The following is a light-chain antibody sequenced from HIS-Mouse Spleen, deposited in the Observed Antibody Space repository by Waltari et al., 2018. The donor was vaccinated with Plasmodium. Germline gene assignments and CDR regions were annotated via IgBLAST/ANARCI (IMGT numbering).Light chain of an antibody. CDR1: QGISSY. CDR3: QQLNSYPSIT. Sequence: DIQLTQSPSFLSASVGDRVTIPCRASQGISSYLAWYQQKPGKAPKLLIYAASTLQSGVPSRFSGSGSGTEFTLTSSSLQPEDFATYYCQQLNSYPSITFGQGTRLEIK. J-gene: IGKJ5*01. CDR2: AAS. V-gene: IGKV1-9*01.